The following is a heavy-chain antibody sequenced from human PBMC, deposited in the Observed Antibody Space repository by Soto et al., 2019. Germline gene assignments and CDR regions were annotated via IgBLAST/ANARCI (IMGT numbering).Heavy chain of an antibody. CDR2: ISSSSSTI. Sequence: PGGSLRLSCAASGFTFSSYSMNWVRQAPGKXLEWVSYISSSSSTIYYADSVKGRFTISRDNAKNSLYLQMNSLRDEDTAVYYCASQYYYDSSGYYPTYWYFDLWGRGTLVTVSS. CDR3: ASQYYYDSSGYYPTYWYFDL. V-gene: IGHV3-48*02. CDR1: GFTFSSYS. J-gene: IGHJ2*01. D-gene: IGHD3-22*01.